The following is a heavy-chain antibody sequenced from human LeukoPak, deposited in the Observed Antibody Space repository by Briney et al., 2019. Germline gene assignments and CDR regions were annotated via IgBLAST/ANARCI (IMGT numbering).Heavy chain of an antibody. V-gene: IGHV1-18*01. D-gene: IGHD1-1*01. CDR2: ISAYNGNT. CDR1: GYTFTSYG. Sequence: ASVKVSCKASGYTFTSYGINWARQAPGQGLEWMGWISAYNGNTNYAQKLQGRVTMTTDTSTSTAYMELRSLRSDDTAVYYCARDYRNESFDYWGQGTLVTVSS. J-gene: IGHJ4*02. CDR3: ARDYRNESFDY.